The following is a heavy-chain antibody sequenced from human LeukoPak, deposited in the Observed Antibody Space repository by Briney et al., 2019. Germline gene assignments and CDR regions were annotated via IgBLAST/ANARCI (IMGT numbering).Heavy chain of an antibody. Sequence: GGSLRLSCVTSGFMFSTYAMSWVRQARGKGLEWVSIISSSGERTYYADHVKGRFTVSRDNSKNTLYLQMKSLRADDTAVYYCVSQPYSGSDNYYFHYWGQGTLVAVSS. D-gene: IGHD1-26*01. J-gene: IGHJ4*02. CDR1: GFMFSTYA. CDR2: ISSSGERT. V-gene: IGHV3-23*01. CDR3: VSQPYSGSDNYYFHY.